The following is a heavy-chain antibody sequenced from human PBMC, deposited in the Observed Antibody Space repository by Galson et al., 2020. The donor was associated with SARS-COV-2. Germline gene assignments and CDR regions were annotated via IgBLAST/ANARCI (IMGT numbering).Heavy chain of an antibody. CDR2: NSVYSGNT. V-gene: IGHV1-18*04. CDR3: ARRNVGGYDSEFDQ. CDR1: GYSFTGYT. J-gene: IGHJ4*02. D-gene: IGHD5-12*01. Sequence: ASVKVSCKASGYSFTGYTISWVRQAPGQGLEWMGWNSVYSGNTNYAQKLQGRVTLTTDTSTSTAYMELRSLRSDDTAVYYCARRNVGGYDSEFDQWGQGTLVTVSS.